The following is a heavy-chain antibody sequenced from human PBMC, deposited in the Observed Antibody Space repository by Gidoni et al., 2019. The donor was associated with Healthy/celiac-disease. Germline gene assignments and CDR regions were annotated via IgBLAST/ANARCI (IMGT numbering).Heavy chain of an antibody. CDR2: IKSKTDGGTT. V-gene: IGHV3-15*01. J-gene: IGHJ4*02. D-gene: IGHD1-20*01. CDR1: GFTFSNAW. Sequence: EVQLVESGGGLVKPGGSLRLSCAAYGFTFSNAWMSWVRQAPGKGLEWVGRIKSKTDGGTTDYAAPVKGRFTISRDDSKNTLYLKMNSLKTEDTAVYYCTTDPRSNWNVDYWGQGTLVTVSS. CDR3: TTDPRSNWNVDY.